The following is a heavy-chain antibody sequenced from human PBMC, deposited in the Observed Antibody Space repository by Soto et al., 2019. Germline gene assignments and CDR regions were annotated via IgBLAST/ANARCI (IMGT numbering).Heavy chain of an antibody. J-gene: IGHJ3*02. Sequence: QVQLVQSGAEVKKPGASVKVSCKASGYNFNNYGVTWVRQAPGQGLEWMGWIGVYNGNTKYPQKVQGRVTVTADTSTSTAYMEQRSLTSDDTAGYYCARDIAGGEDIWGQGTMVTVSS. CDR3: ARDIAGGEDI. CDR1: GYNFNNYG. D-gene: IGHD1-26*01. V-gene: IGHV1-18*01. CDR2: IGVYNGNT.